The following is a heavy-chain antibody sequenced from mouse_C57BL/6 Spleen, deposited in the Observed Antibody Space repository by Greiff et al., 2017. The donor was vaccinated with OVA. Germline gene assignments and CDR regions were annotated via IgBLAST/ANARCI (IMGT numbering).Heavy chain of an antibody. CDR3: AREGARGGYDAWFAY. D-gene: IGHD2-2*01. CDR1: GYTFTSYT. Sequence: QVQLQQSGAELARPGASVKMSCKASGYTFTSYTMHWVKQRPGQGLEWIGYINPSSGYTKYNQKFKDKATLTADKSSSTAYMQLSSLTSEDSAVYYCAREGARGGYDAWFAYWGQGTLVTVSA. J-gene: IGHJ3*01. CDR2: INPSSGYT. V-gene: IGHV1-4*01.